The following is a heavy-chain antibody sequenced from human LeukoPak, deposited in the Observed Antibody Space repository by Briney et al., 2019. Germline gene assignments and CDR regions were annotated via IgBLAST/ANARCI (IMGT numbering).Heavy chain of an antibody. CDR2: ISWHSGSI. J-gene: IGHJ4*02. CDR1: GFTFHDYA. V-gene: IGHV3-9*01. CDR3: AKDTWDSSGYLSL. Sequence: GGSLRLSCAASGFTFHDYAMHWVRQAPGKGLEWVSGISWHSGSIGYADSVKGRFTISRDNAKNSLYLQMNSLRAEDTALYYCAKDTWDSSGYLSLWGQGTLVTVSS. D-gene: IGHD3-22*01.